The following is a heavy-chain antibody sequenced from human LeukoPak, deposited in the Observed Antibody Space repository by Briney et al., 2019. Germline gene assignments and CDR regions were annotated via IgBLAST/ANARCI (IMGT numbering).Heavy chain of an antibody. CDR1: GGSMSSYY. J-gene: IGHJ4*02. CDR2: IYYSGST. CDR3: ARDLRTYYYDSSSIQIDY. V-gene: IGHV4-59*12. D-gene: IGHD3-22*01. Sequence: PAETLSLTCTVSGGSMSSYYWSWIRQPPGKGLEWIGYIYYSGSTNYNPSLKGRVTISIDTSKNQFSLRLTSVTAADTAVYYCARDLRTYYYDSSSIQIDYWGQGTLVSVSA.